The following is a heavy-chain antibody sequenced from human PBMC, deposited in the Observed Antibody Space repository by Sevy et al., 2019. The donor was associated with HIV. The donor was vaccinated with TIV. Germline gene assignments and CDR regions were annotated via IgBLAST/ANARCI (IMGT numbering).Heavy chain of an antibody. Sequence: SETLSLTCTVSGGSVSSGSYYWSWIRQPPGKGLEWIGYIYYSGSTNYNPSLKSRVTISVDTSKNQFSLKLSSVTAADTAGYYCGREVRAGSGSYSTDYWGQGTLVTVSS. V-gene: IGHV4-61*01. CDR2: IYYSGST. J-gene: IGHJ4*02. CDR1: GGSVSSGSYY. CDR3: GREVRAGSGSYSTDY. D-gene: IGHD3-10*01.